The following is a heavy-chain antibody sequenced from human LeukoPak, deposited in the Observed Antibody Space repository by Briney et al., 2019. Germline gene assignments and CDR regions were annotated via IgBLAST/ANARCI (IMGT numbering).Heavy chain of an antibody. CDR2: ICSSSSYI. V-gene: IGHV3-21*01. CDR1: GFTFSSYS. Sequence: PGGSLRLSCAASGFTFSSYSMNWVRQAPGKGLEWVSSICSSSSYIYYADSVKGRFTISRDNAKNSLYLQMNSLRAEDTAVYYCARVGYGDYYFDYWGQGTLVTVSS. J-gene: IGHJ4*02. CDR3: ARVGYGDYYFDY. D-gene: IGHD4-17*01.